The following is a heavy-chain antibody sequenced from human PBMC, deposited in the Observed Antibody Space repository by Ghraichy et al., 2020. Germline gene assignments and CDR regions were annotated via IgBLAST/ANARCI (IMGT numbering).Heavy chain of an antibody. CDR3: TRSTVTDWWFDP. CDR2: VRMKANNYAA. V-gene: IGHV3-73*01. CDR1: ESTLSDST. J-gene: IGHJ5*02. D-gene: IGHD4-11*01. Sequence: GGSLRLSCVASESTLSDSTIHWVRQASERGLEWVGRVRMKANNYAAEYAASVEGRFTISRDDSRNTAYLQMTSLKDEDTAVYFCTRSTVTDWWFDPWGPGTRVTVSS.